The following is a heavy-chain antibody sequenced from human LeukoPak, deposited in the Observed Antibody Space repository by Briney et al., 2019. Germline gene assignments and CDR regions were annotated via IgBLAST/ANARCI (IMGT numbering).Heavy chain of an antibody. CDR3: ARHYAGASSDAFDI. J-gene: IGHJ3*02. V-gene: IGHV4-59*08. Sequence: TSSETLSLTCTVSGGSISSYYWSWIRQPPGKGLEWIGYIYYSGSTNYNPSLKSRVTISVDTSKNQFSLKLSSVTAADTAVYYCARHYAGASSDAFDIWGQGTMVTVSS. CDR1: GGSISSYY. CDR2: IYYSGST. D-gene: IGHD1-26*01.